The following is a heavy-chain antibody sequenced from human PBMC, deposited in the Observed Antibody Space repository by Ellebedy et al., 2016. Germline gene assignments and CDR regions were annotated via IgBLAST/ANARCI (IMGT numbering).Heavy chain of an antibody. CDR3: AKGRTALTLTGYQPIHYFDS. D-gene: IGHD3-9*01. V-gene: IGHV3-23*01. J-gene: IGHJ4*02. CDR2: ISDRDTET. Sequence: GESLKISXAASGFTFSSYAMSWIRQAPGKGLEWVSSISDRDTETYYADSVMGRFSISRDNSKSMVFLQMNNLRAEDTAFYFCAKGRTALTLTGYQPIHYFDSWGQGALVTVSS. CDR1: GFTFSSYA.